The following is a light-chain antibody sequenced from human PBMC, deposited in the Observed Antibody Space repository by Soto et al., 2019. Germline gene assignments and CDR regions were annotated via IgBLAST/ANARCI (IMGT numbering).Light chain of an antibody. CDR2: DAS. CDR1: QSVSSY. Sequence: EIVLTQSPATLSLSPGERATLSCRASQSVSSYLAWYQQKPGQAPRLLIYDASNRATGIPARFSGSGSGTAFPLIISSLEPEDFAVYYCQQRSNWPLTFGGGTNVEFK. J-gene: IGKJ4*01. CDR3: QQRSNWPLT. V-gene: IGKV3-11*01.